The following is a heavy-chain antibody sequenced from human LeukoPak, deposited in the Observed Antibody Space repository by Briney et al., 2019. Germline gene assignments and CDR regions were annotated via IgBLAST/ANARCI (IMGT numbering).Heavy chain of an antibody. V-gene: IGHV3-21*01. J-gene: IGHJ6*02. Sequence: PGGSLRLSCAASGFTFSTYSMNWVRLAPGKGLEWVSSISSSSSYIYYADSVKGRFTISRDNAKNSLYLQMNSLRDEDTAVYYCAKDPFYSNYAGMDVWGQGTTVTVSS. D-gene: IGHD4-11*01. CDR3: AKDPFYSNYAGMDV. CDR2: ISSSSSYI. CDR1: GFTFSTYS.